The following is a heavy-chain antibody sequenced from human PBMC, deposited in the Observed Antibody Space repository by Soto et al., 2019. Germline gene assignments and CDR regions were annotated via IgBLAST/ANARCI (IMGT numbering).Heavy chain of an antibody. J-gene: IGHJ5*02. CDR1: GGRVSSNSCA. D-gene: IGHD7-27*01. V-gene: IGHV6-1*01. Sequence: LTAASSGGRVSSNSCACNLKRHSPSRGLEWLGRTYYRSKWYNDYAVSVKSRITINPDTSKNQFSLQLNSVTPEDTAVYYCARSLPLTGWFDPWAQGTL. CDR2: TYYRSKWYN. CDR3: ARSLPLTGWFDP.